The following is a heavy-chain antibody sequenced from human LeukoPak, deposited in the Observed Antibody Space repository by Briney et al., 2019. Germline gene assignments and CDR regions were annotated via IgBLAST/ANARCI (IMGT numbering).Heavy chain of an antibody. V-gene: IGHV3-64*01. CDR3: ARVDSGSACAS. D-gene: IGHD6-19*01. CDR1: GFTLSSYS. CDR2: ISKNGRNT. J-gene: IGHJ1*01. Sequence: PRGSLRLSCAASGFTLSSYSMHWVRQAPGKGLEFVSAISKNGRNTYYGNSMKGRFTISRDISKNTLYLQMGSLRPEDMAVYYCARVDSGSACASWGQGILVTVSS.